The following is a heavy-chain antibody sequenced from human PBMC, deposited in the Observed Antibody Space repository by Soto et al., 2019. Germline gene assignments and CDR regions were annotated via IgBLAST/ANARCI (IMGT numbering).Heavy chain of an antibody. Sequence: GGSLRLSCAASGFTFSLYTMSWVRQAPGKGLEWVSGIYGSASKTFYADSVKGRFTISRDQSRNTLYLQMNSLRAEDTAVYYCAKDLSSSWYSENFWGQGTLVTVSS. CDR2: IYGSASKT. CDR1: GFTFSLYT. CDR3: AKDLSSSWYSENF. J-gene: IGHJ4*02. V-gene: IGHV3-23*01. D-gene: IGHD6-13*01.